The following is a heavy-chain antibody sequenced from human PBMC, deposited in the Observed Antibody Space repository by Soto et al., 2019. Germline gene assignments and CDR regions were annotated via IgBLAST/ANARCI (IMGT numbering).Heavy chain of an antibody. V-gene: IGHV1-18*01. D-gene: IGHD2-21*01. CDR2: ISAYNGNT. CDR1: GYTFTSYG. J-gene: IGHJ1*01. Sequence: ASVKVSCKASGYTFTSYGISWVRQAPGQGLEWMGWISAYNGNTNYAQKLQGRVTMTTDTSTSTAYMELRSLRSDDTAVYYCARDRVVVVIATVEYFQHWGQGTLVTVSS. CDR3: ARDRVVVVIATVEYFQH.